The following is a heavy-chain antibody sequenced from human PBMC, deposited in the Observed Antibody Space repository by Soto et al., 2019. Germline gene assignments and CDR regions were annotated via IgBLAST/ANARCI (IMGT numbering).Heavy chain of an antibody. J-gene: IGHJ4*02. CDR2: IYYSGST. CDR3: ARGRGSGGWYRG. D-gene: IGHD6-19*01. Sequence: QVQLQESGPGLVKPSETLSLTCTVSGGSISSYYWSWIRQPPGKGLEWIGYIYYSGSTNYNPSLKSRVTISVDTSKNQFSLKLSSVTAADTAVYYCARGRGSGGWYRGWGQGTLVTVSS. V-gene: IGHV4-59*01. CDR1: GGSISSYY.